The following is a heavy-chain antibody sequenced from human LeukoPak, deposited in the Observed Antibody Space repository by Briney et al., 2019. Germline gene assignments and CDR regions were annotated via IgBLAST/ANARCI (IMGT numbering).Heavy chain of an antibody. CDR3: AKDPTGAFDI. CDR2: ISYDGSNK. V-gene: IGHV3-30*04. CDR1: RFTFNEYA. J-gene: IGHJ3*02. Sequence: GGSLRLSCAASRFTFNEYAMHWVRQTPGKGLEWVAVISYDGSNKYYADSVKGRFTISRDNSKNTLYLQMNSLRAEDTAVYYCAKDPTGAFDIWGQGTMVTVSS.